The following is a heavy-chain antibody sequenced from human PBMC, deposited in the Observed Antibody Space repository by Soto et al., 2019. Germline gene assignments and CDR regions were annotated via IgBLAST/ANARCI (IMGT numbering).Heavy chain of an antibody. CDR1: GFTFSSYD. CDR2: IGTAGDT. J-gene: IGHJ5*02. Sequence: GSLRLSCAASGFTFSSYDMHWVRQATGKGLEWVSAIGTAGDTYYPGSVKGRFTISRENAKNSLYLQMNSLRAGDTAVYYCERGNDFWSGYYTGIPWFDPWGQGTLVTVSS. V-gene: IGHV3-13*01. D-gene: IGHD3-3*01. CDR3: ERGNDFWSGYYTGIPWFDP.